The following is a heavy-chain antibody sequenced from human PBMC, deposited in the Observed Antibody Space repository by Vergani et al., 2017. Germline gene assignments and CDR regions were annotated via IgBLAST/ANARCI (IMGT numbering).Heavy chain of an antibody. CDR3: ARSYDYGDMFDY. V-gene: IGHV1-3*01. CDR1: GYTFTSYA. J-gene: IGHJ4*02. Sequence: QVQLVQSGAEVKKPGASVKVSCKASGYTFTSYAMHWVRQAPGQRLEWMGWINAGNGNTKYSQKFKGRVTITRDTSASTAYMELSSLRSEDTAVYYCARSYDYGDMFDYWGQGTLVTVSS. CDR2: INAGNGNT. D-gene: IGHD4-17*01.